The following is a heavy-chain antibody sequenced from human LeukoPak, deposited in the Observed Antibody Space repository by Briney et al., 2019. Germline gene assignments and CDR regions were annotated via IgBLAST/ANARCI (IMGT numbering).Heavy chain of an antibody. D-gene: IGHD7-27*01. V-gene: IGHV3-66*01. J-gene: IGHJ4*02. CDR2: IYSGGST. CDR3: ERDPGGNWGY. Sequence: GGSLRLACAASGFTVSSNYMSWVRHAPGKGLEWVSVIYSGGSTYYADPVKGRFTISRDNSKNTLYLQMTSLRAEDTAVYYCERDPGGNWGYWGQGTLVTVSS. CDR1: GFTVSSNY.